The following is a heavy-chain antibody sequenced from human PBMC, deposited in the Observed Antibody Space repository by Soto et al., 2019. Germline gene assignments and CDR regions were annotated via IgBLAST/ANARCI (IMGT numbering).Heavy chain of an antibody. Sequence: QVQLVQSGPEVKMPGASVKVSCKTSGYTFTAYGLAWLRQAPGQRPEWMGWVSTNVDRTNYAQKFQGRVTMTTDRSTTTTYMELRSRRADDTAVYYCTRELNTESSAYYSFAYWGQGTLVTVSS. CDR3: TRELNTESSAYYSFAY. D-gene: IGHD3-22*01. V-gene: IGHV1-18*01. CDR2: VSTNVDRT. CDR1: GYTFTAYG. J-gene: IGHJ4*02.